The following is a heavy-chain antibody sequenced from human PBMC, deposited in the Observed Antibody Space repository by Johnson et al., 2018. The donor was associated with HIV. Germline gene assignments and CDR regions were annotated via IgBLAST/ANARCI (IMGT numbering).Heavy chain of an antibody. J-gene: IGHJ3*01. CDR3: AREPMDCGGDCWGVFDL. V-gene: IGHV3-20*04. CDR1: GFTFDDYG. CDR2: INWNGGST. D-gene: IGHD2-21*02. Sequence: MQFVESGGGVVRPGGSLRLSCAASGFTFDDYGMSWVRQGPGKGLEWVSGINWNGGSTGYADSVKGRFTISRDNAKNSLYLQMNSLRAEDMALYYCAREPMDCGGDCWGVFDLWGQGTMVTVSS.